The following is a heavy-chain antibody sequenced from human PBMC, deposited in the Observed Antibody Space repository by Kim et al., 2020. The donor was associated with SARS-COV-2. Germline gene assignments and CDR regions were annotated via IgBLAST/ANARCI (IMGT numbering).Heavy chain of an antibody. V-gene: IGHV3-15*01. J-gene: IGHJ1*01. CDR3: TTDLGDGIGFGSGH. CDR1: GSTFDNAW. CDR2: ITSKDYGGAA. Sequence: GGSLRLSCAASGSTFDNAWMSWVRQAPGEGLEWVGRITSKDYGGAAVSTAPVQGRFSISRDDSKKTVNLQMNSLKTEDTCVYYCTTDLGDGIGFGSGHWG. D-gene: IGHD3-22*01.